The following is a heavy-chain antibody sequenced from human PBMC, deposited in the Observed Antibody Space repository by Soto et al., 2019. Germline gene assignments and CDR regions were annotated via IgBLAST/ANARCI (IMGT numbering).Heavy chain of an antibody. D-gene: IGHD1-26*01. Sequence: QVQLVQSGAEVKKPGASVKVSCKASGYTFTSYGITWVRQAPGQGLEWMGWISAYNGNTNYTQKLQGRVTMTTDTSTSTAYRELRSLRSADPAVYYWAGSEGGSGYFDYWGQGALGTVSS. J-gene: IGHJ4*01. CDR1: GYTFTSYG. V-gene: IGHV1-18*01. CDR3: AGSEGGSGYFDY. CDR2: ISAYNGNT.